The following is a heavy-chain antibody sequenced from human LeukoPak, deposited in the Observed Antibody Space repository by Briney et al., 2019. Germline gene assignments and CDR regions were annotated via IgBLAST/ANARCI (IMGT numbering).Heavy chain of an antibody. V-gene: IGHV3-74*01. J-gene: IGHJ4*02. CDR1: GFTFSSYW. D-gene: IGHD2-2*01. CDR3: ARERKSSTSMDY. Sequence: GGSLRLSYAPSGFTFSSYWMHWVRQAPGKGLVWVSRINTDGSTITYADSVKGRFTISRDNAKNTLYLQMNSLRGEDTAVYFCARERKSSTSMDYWGQGALVTVSS. CDR2: INTDGSTI.